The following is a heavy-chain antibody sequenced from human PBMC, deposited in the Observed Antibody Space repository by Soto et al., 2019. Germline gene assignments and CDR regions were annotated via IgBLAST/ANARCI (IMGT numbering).Heavy chain of an antibody. CDR3: ARDSSYRRIFDY. D-gene: IGHD2-21*01. J-gene: IGHJ4*02. CDR2: TYYSGST. V-gene: IGHV4-31*03. CDR1: GGSISSGGYY. Sequence: PSETLSLTCTVSGGSISSGGYYWSWIRQHPGKGLGWIGYTYYSGSTYYNPSLKSRVTISVDTSKNQFSLKLSSVTAADTAVYYCARDSSYRRIFDYWGQGTLVTVSS.